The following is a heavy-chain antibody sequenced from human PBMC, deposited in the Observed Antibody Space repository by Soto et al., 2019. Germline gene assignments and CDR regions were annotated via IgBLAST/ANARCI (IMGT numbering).Heavy chain of an antibody. CDR3: ARGVDAGMDV. CDR1: GYSFDIYD. D-gene: IGHD1-1*01. J-gene: IGHJ6*02. V-gene: IGHV1-8*01. CDR2: MSPKNGDT. Sequence: QVQLVQSGAEVKKPGASVKVSCQASGYSFDIYDINWVRQATGQGPEWMGWMSPKNGDTGYAQKFKGRVTMTRDTPISTAYMEPSSLISEDTAVYYCARGVDAGMDVWGQGTTVTVSS.